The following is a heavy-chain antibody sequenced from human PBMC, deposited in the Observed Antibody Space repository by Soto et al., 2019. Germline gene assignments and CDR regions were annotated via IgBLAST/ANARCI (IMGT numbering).Heavy chain of an antibody. Sequence: GGSLRLSCAASGFTFTDYSMSWIRQAPGKGLEWLAFIDSRGRTLSYADSVKGRFTISRDNAKNSLYLQMHSLRADDTAVYYCARQAARNYTDSWGQGDVVTVSS. J-gene: IGHJ4*02. CDR1: GFTFTDYS. V-gene: IGHV3-11*01. CDR3: ARQAARNYTDS. D-gene: IGHD6-6*01. CDR2: IDSRGRTL.